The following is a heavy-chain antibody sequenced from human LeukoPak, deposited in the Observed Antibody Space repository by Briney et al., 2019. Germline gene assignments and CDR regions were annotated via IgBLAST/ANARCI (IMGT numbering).Heavy chain of an antibody. Sequence: PSETLSLTCTVSGGSISSGGYYWTWIRQHPGTGLEWIGYIYYSGSTYYNPSLKSRVTISVDTSKNQFSLKLSSVTAADTAVYYCARGYSHLTSWGQGTLVTVSS. V-gene: IGHV4-31*03. CDR3: ARGYSHLTS. CDR1: GGSISSGGYY. D-gene: IGHD2-21*01. CDR2: IYYSGST. J-gene: IGHJ4*02.